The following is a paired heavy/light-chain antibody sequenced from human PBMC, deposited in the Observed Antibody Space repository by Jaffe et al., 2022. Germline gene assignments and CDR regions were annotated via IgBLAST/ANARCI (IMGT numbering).Light chain of an antibody. CDR3: MIWHSSGVE. CDR2: YKSDSDK. J-gene: IGLJ2*01. Sequence: QAVLTQPASLSASPGASASLTCTLRSGINVGTYMIYWYQQKPGSPPQYLLRYKSDSDKQQGSGVPSRFSGSNDASANAGILVISGLQPEDEAAYYCMIWHSSGVEFGGGTKLTVL. V-gene: IGLV5-45*01. CDR1: SGINVGTYM.
Heavy chain of an antibody. D-gene: IGHD2-2*01. V-gene: IGHV3-30*02. J-gene: IGHJ4*02. CDR2: IRYDGTKK. CDR3: VRGEPAAYWEGSDFDY. CDR1: GFTFSSYG. Sequence: QVQLVESGGGVVQPGGSLRLSCAPSGFTFSSYGMHWVRQAPGRGLEWVTSIRYDGTKKNYADSVKGRFTFSRDNSKKTLYLHMDSLRAEDTAVYYCVRGEPAAYWEGSDFDYWGQGTLVTVSS.